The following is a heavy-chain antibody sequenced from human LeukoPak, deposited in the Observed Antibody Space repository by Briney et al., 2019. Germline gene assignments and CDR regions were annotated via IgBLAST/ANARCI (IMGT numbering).Heavy chain of an antibody. V-gene: IGHV3-30*02. CDR3: ARDAGVTGTTDLDY. D-gene: IGHD1-7*01. CDR2: IRYDGSNK. Sequence: GGSLRLSCAASGFTFSSYGMHWVRQAPGKGLEWVAFIRYDGSNKYYADSVKGRFTISRDNSKNTLYLQMNSLRAEDTAVYYCARDAGVTGTTDLDYWGQGTLVTVSS. CDR1: GFTFSSYG. J-gene: IGHJ4*02.